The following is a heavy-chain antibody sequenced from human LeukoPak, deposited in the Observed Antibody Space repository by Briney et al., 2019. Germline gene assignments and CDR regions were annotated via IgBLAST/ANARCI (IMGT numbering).Heavy chain of an antibody. Sequence: GGSLRLSCAASGFTFSSYGMHWVRQAPGKGPEWVAFIRYDGSNKYYADSVKGRFTISRDNSKNTLYLQMNSLRAEDTAVYYCAKGVNKDIVVVPGIDYWGQGTLVTVSS. J-gene: IGHJ4*02. CDR3: AKGVNKDIVVVPGIDY. D-gene: IGHD2-2*01. V-gene: IGHV3-30*02. CDR1: GFTFSSYG. CDR2: IRYDGSNK.